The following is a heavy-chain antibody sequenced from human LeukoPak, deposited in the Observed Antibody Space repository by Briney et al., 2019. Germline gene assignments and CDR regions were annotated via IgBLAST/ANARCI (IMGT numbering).Heavy chain of an antibody. J-gene: IGHJ4*02. Sequence: SETLSLTCTVSGGSISSGSYYWSWIRQPAGKGLEWIGRIYTSGSTNYNPSLKSRVTISVDTSKNQFSLKLSSVTAADTAVYYCAGGVNYDILTGYPWDRFDYWGQGTLVTVSS. D-gene: IGHD3-9*01. CDR2: IYTSGST. CDR1: GGSISSGSYY. CDR3: AGGVNYDILTGYPWDRFDY. V-gene: IGHV4-61*02.